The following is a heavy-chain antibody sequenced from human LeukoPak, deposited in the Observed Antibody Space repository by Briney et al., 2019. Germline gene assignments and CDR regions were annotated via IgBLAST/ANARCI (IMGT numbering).Heavy chain of an antibody. CDR2: ISSSSSYI. CDR1: GFTFSSYS. Sequence: PGGSLRLSCAASGFTFSSYSMNWVRQAPGKGLEWVSSISSSSSYIYYADSVKGRFTISRDNSKNTLYLQMNSLRGEDTSIYYCAKAGEPYGTGAFDLWGQGTMVTVSS. V-gene: IGHV3-21*01. D-gene: IGHD4-17*01. CDR3: AKAGEPYGTGAFDL. J-gene: IGHJ3*01.